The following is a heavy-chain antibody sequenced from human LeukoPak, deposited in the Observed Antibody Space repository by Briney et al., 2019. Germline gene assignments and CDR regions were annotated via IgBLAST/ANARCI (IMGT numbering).Heavy chain of an antibody. D-gene: IGHD4-17*01. CDR2: IKQDGSEK. V-gene: IGHV3-7*01. J-gene: IGHJ4*02. CDR1: GFTFSFYW. CDR3: ARDDTVTMRVGFID. Sequence: PGGSLRLSCAASGFTFSFYWMSWVRQAPGKGLEWVANIKQDGSEKYYVDSVKGRFTISRDNTKNSLYLQMNSLRAEDTAVYYCARDDTVTMRVGFIDWGQGTLVTVSS.